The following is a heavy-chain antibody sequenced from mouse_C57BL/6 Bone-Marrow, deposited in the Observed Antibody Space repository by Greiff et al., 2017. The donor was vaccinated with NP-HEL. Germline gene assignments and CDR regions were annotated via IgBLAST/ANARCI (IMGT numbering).Heavy chain of an antibody. D-gene: IGHD6-1*01. CDR3: VRRGGLLRFAY. Sequence: EVHLVESGGGLVQPKGSLKLSCAASGFSFTTYAMNWVRQAPGKGLEWVARIRSKSNNYATYYAVSVKDRFTISRDDSESMLYLQMNNLKTEDTAMYYCVRRGGLLRFAYWGQGTLVTVSA. V-gene: IGHV10-1*01. J-gene: IGHJ3*01. CDR2: IRSKSNNYAT. CDR1: GFSFTTYA.